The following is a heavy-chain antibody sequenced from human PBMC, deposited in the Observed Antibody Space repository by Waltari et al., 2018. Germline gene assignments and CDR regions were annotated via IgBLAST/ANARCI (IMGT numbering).Heavy chain of an antibody. CDR1: GLPFSIYS. J-gene: IGHJ3*01. V-gene: IGHV3-48*01. CDR3: ASGQDGTSFVLSF. D-gene: IGHD3-16*01. CDR2: ISSTSSSM. Sequence: EVQLVESGGGLIQPGGSLRLSCAVSGLPFSIYSMNWVRQTPEKGLEWVSYISSTSSSMYYADSVKGRFIISRDNAKKSVYLQMNRLRVDDSAVYYCASGQDGTSFVLSFWGQGTKVTVSS.